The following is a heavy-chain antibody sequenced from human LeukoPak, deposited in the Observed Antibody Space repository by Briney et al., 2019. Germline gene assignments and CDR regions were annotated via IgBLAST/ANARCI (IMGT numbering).Heavy chain of an antibody. CDR1: GSTFTDYY. V-gene: IGHV1-2*02. J-gene: IGHJ5*02. CDR2: INPNSGGT. Sequence: ASVKVSCKASGSTFTDYYMHWARQAPGQGLEWMGWINPNSGGTNFAQKFQGRVTMTRDTSISTAYMELSRLRSDDTAVYYCARGGVPAAPKGYRQYNWFDPWGQGTLVTVSS. CDR3: ARGGVPAAPKGYRQYNWFDP. D-gene: IGHD2-2*01.